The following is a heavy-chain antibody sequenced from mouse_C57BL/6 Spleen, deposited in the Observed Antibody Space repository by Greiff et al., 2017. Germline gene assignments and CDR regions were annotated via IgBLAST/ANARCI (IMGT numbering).Heavy chain of an antibody. J-gene: IGHJ1*03. Sequence: VQLKQSGAELAKPGASVKISCKASGYAFSSYWMHWVKQRPGQGLEWIGQIYPGDGDTNYNGKFKGKATLTADKSSSTAYMQLSSLTSEDSAVYVCARRGDSNYRYFDVWGTGTSVTVSS. CDR1: GYAFSSYW. CDR3: ARRGDSNYRYFDV. CDR2: IYPGDGDT. D-gene: IGHD2-5*01. V-gene: IGHV1-80*01.